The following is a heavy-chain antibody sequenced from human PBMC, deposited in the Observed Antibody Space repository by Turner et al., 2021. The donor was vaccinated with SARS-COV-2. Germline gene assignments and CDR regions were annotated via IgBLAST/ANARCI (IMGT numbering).Heavy chain of an antibody. J-gene: IGHJ4*02. CDR1: GFTVSSNY. CDR3: ARETWGRDPDY. Sequence: EVQLVESGGGLVQPGGSLRLSCAASGFTVSSNYMSWVRQAPGKVLEWVSVIYSCGSTYYADSVKGRFTISRHNSKNTLYLQMNSLRAEDTAVYYCARETWGRDPDYWGQGTLVTVSS. V-gene: IGHV3-53*04. D-gene: IGHD3-16*01. CDR2: IYSCGST.